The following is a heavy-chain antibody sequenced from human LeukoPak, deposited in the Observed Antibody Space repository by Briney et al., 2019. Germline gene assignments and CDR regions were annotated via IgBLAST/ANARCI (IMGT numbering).Heavy chain of an antibody. CDR2: ISGSGDST. CDR1: GFTFSNFV. J-gene: IGHJ4*02. CDR3: ARGGLYCGGDCFDY. D-gene: IGHD2-21*01. V-gene: IGHV3-23*01. Sequence: GGSLRLACAASGFTFSNFVMNWVRQAPGKGLEWVSAISGSGDSTYYADSVKGRFTISRDNSKNTLYLQMNSLRAEDTAVYYCARGGLYCGGDCFDYWGQGTLVTVSS.